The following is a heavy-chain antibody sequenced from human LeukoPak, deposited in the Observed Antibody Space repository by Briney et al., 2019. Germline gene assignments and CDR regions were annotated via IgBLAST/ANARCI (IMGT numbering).Heavy chain of an antibody. J-gene: IGHJ4*02. CDR3: ARAMDGYTYDFDY. CDR1: GGPISSYY. D-gene: IGHD5-18*01. CDR2: IYYRGRS. V-gene: IGHV4-59*01. Sequence: KTSETLSLTCTVSGGPISSYYWSWIRQPPGKGLECFGYIYYRGRSDYNPPLKTRVTISVVTSKTQFSLRLNSVTAADTAVYYCARAMDGYTYDFDYWGQGTQVPVSS.